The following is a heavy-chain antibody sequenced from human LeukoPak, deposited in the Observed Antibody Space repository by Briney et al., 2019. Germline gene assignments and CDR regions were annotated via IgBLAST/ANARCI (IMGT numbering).Heavy chain of an antibody. Sequence: SETLSLTCTVSGGSISSGDYYWSWIRQPPGKGLEWFGYIYYSGSTYYNPSLKSRVTISVDTSKNQFSLKLSSVTAADTAVYYCASVDCISPRCYYYYGMDVCGKGTTVTVSS. V-gene: IGHV4-30-4*01. J-gene: IGHJ6*04. CDR1: GGSISSGDYY. CDR3: ASVDCISPRCYYYYGMDV. D-gene: IGHD2-2*01. CDR2: IYYSGST.